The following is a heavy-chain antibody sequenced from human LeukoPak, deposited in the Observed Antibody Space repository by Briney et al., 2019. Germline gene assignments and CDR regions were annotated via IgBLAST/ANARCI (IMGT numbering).Heavy chain of an antibody. CDR3: ARMSDSSGYYYYFDH. V-gene: IGHV2-70*11. CDR1: GFSLSTSGMC. CDR2: IDWDDDK. Sequence: SGPALVKPTQTLTLTCTFSGFSLSTSGMCVSWIRQPPGKALEWLARIDWDDDKYYSTSLKTRLTISKDTSKNQVVLTMTNMDPVDTATYYCARMSDSSGYYYYFDHWGQGTLVTVSS. D-gene: IGHD3-22*01. J-gene: IGHJ4*02.